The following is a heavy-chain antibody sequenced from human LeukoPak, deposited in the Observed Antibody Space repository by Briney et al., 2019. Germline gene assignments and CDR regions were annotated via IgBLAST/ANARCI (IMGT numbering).Heavy chain of an antibody. Sequence: SETLSLTCTVSGGSISSYYWSWIRQPPGKGLEWIGYIYYSGSTNYNPSLKSRVTISVDTSKNQFSLKLSSVTAADTAVYYCAGEHSSGWGGYFDYWGQGTLVTVSS. CDR2: IYYSGST. V-gene: IGHV4-59*01. J-gene: IGHJ4*02. CDR1: GGSISSYY. D-gene: IGHD6-19*01. CDR3: AGEHSSGWGGYFDY.